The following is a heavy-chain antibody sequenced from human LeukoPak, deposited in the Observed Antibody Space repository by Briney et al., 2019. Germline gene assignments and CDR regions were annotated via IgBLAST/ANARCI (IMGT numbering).Heavy chain of an antibody. V-gene: IGHV3-49*04. J-gene: IGHJ4*02. CDR1: GFTFGDYG. Sequence: GGSLRLSCTASGFTFGDYGMSWVRQAPGKGLEWVGFIRSKGYGGTTEYAASVKGRFTISRDDSKSIAYLQMNSLKTEGTAVYYCTRDPQAKRVDTAMVTFDYWGQGTLVTVSS. CDR3: TRDPQAKRVDTAMVTFDY. CDR2: IRSKGYGGTT. D-gene: IGHD5-18*01.